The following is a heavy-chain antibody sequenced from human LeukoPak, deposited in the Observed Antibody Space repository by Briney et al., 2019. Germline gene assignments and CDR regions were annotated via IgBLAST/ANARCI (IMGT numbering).Heavy chain of an antibody. CDR2: IYSGGST. J-gene: IGHJ6*03. V-gene: IGHV3-66*02. Sequence: GGSLRLFCAASGFTVSSNYMSWVRQAPGKGLEWVSVIYSGGSTYYADSVKGRFTISRDNSKNTLYLQMNSLSAEDTAVYYCARDRITIFGVVAYEYYYMDVWGKGTTVTVSS. CDR3: ARDRITIFGVVAYEYYYMDV. CDR1: GFTVSSNY. D-gene: IGHD3-3*01.